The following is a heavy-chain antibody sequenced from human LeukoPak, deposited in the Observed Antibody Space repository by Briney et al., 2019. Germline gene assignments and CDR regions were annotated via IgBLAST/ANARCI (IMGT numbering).Heavy chain of an antibody. CDR2: IYYSGST. Sequence: SETLSLTCTVSGGSISSYYWSWIRQPPGKGLEWIGYIYYSGSTNCNPSLKSRVTISVDTSKNQFSLKLSSVTAADTAVYYCARELVVGATQYFDYWGQGTLVTVSS. D-gene: IGHD1-26*01. J-gene: IGHJ4*02. CDR3: ARELVVGATQYFDY. V-gene: IGHV4-59*01. CDR1: GGSISSYY.